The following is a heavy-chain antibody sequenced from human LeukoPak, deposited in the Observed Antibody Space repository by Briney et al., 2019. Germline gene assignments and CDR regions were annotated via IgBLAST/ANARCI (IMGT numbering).Heavy chain of an antibody. CDR3: ARNARLQSYYYYYGMDV. J-gene: IGHJ6*02. CDR1: GGSISSYY. Sequence: SENLSFTCTVSGGSISSYYWSWIRQPAGKGLEWIGRIYTSGSTNYNPSLKSRVTMSVDTSKNQFSLKLSSVTAADTAVYYCARNARLQSYYYYYGMDVWGQGTTVTVSS. CDR2: IYTSGST. V-gene: IGHV4-4*07. D-gene: IGHD4-11*01.